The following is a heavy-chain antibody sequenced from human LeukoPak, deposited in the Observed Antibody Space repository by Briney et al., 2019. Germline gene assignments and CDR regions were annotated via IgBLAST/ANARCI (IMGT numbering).Heavy chain of an antibody. CDR1: GFTFSSYA. J-gene: IGHJ3*02. CDR3: AKAPYYYDTSGYSFDI. CDR2: ISGTGGST. D-gene: IGHD3-22*01. V-gene: IGHV3-23*01. Sequence: GGSLRLSRAASGFTFSSYATSWVRQAPGKGLEWVSVISGTGGSTYYAGSVKGRFTISRDNSKNTLYLQMNSLRAEDTAVYYCAKAPYYYDTSGYSFDIWGQGTMVTVSS.